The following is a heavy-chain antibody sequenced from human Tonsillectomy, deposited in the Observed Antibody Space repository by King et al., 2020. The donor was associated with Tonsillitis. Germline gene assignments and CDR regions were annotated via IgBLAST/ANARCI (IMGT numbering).Heavy chain of an antibody. CDR1: GFTFSSYE. CDR3: ARVYNHYYYMDV. CDR2: ISSSGFTI. J-gene: IGHJ6*03. Sequence: VQLVESGGGLVQPGGSLRLSCAASGFTFSSYEMNWVRQAPGKGLEWVSYISSSGFTIYYADSVKGRFTISRDNAKNSLYLQMNSLRAEDTAVYYCARVYNHYYYMDVWGKGTTVTVSS. V-gene: IGHV3-48*03.